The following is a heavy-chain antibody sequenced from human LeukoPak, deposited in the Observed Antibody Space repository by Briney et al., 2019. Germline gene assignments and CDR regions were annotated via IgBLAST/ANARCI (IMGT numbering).Heavy chain of an antibody. V-gene: IGHV1-69*05. J-gene: IGHJ4*02. Sequence: ASVKVSCKASGGTLSSYAISWVRQAPGQGLEWMRGIIPIFGTANYAQKFQGRVTITTDESTSTAYMELSSLRSEDTAVYYCARSVFPYYSGSGSPYNVDVRQNSYFDFWGQGTLVTVSS. CDR2: IIPIFGTA. D-gene: IGHD3-10*01. CDR3: ARSVFPYYSGSGSPYNVDVRQNSYFDF. CDR1: GGTLSSYA.